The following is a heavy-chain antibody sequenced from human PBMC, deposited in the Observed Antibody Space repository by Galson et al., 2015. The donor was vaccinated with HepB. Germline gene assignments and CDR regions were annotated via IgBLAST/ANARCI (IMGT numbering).Heavy chain of an antibody. CDR2: ISGSGGST. V-gene: IGHV3-23*01. J-gene: IGHJ6*02. D-gene: IGHD3-16*02. CDR3: AKVSGVIFGMDV. Sequence: SLRLSCAASGFTFSASAIYWVRQAPGKGLEWVSAISGSGGSTYYADSVKGRFTISRDNSKNTLYLQMNSLRAEDTAVYYCAKVSGVIFGMDVWGQGTTVTVSS. CDR1: GFTFSASA.